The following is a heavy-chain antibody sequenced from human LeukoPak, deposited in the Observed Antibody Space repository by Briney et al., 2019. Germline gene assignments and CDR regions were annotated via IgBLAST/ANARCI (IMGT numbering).Heavy chain of an antibody. CDR3: ARDADEYCSSTSCYHEDPFDY. J-gene: IGHJ4*01. D-gene: IGHD2-2*01. CDR2: INPNSGGT. V-gene: IGHV1-2*02. CDR1: GYTFTGYY. Sequence: ASVKVSCKASGYTFTGYYMHWVRQAPGQGLEWMGWINPNSGGTNYAQKFQGRVTMTRDTSISTAYMELSRLRSDDTAVYYCARDADEYCSSTSCYHEDPFDYWGQGTLVTVSS.